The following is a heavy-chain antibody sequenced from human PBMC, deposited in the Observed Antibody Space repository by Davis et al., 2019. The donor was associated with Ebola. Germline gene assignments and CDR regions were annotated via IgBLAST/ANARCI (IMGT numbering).Heavy chain of an antibody. V-gene: IGHV3-23*01. CDR3: AKGYLRGFFDQ. J-gene: IGHJ4*02. CDR2: IIANGNNA. D-gene: IGHD3-10*01. Sequence: GESLKISCAASGFTFSNYAMSWVRQAPGKGLEWVAAIIANGNNAYYADSVKGRFTVSRDNAKKSLYLQMSNLRAADAAFYYCAKGYLRGFFDQWGQGTLVAVSS. CDR1: GFTFSNYA.